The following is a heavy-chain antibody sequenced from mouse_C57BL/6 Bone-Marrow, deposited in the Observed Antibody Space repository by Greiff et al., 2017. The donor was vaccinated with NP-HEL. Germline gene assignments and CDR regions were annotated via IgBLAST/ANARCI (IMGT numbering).Heavy chain of an antibody. CDR3: ARWVYYYGRDAMDY. CDR1: GYTFTDHT. J-gene: IGHJ4*01. Sequence: VQLQQSDAELVKPGASVKISCKVSGYTFTDHTIHWMKQRPEQGLEWIGYIYPRDGSNKYNEKFKGKATLTEDKSSSTAYMQLNSLTSEDSAVYFCARWVYYYGRDAMDYWGQGTSVTVSS. D-gene: IGHD1-1*01. CDR2: IYPRDGSN. V-gene: IGHV1-78*01.